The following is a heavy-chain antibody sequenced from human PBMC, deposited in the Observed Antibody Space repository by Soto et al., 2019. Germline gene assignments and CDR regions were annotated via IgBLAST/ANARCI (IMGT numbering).Heavy chain of an antibody. D-gene: IGHD1-26*01. CDR3: ARGPIMGGTNDWFDP. V-gene: IGHV1-2*02. J-gene: IGHJ5*02. Sequence: QVQLAQSGAEVKKPWASVKVSCKASGYTFTDYYIHWVRQAPGQGLEWMGWISPKSGGTNFAQNFQGRVTMSRDTSMSTVSMELSRLPSDDTAVYYCARGPIMGGTNDWFDPWGQGTLVTVSS. CDR1: GYTFTDYY. CDR2: ISPKSGGT.